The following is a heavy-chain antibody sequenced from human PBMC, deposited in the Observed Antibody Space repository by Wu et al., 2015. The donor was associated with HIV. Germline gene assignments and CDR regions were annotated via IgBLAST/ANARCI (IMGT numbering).Heavy chain of an antibody. CDR2: IIPIFGTA. Sequence: QVQLVQSGAEVKKPGSSVKVSCKASGGTFSSYAISWVRQAPGQGLEWMGRIIPIFGTANYAQKFQGRVTITADESTSTAYMELSSLRSEDTAVYYCARDILFGELLWFGSLSLMMSFDIWGQGTMVTVSS. J-gene: IGHJ3*02. V-gene: IGHV1-69*13. CDR3: ARDILFGELLWFGSLSLMMSFDI. D-gene: IGHD3-10*01. CDR1: GGTFSSYA.